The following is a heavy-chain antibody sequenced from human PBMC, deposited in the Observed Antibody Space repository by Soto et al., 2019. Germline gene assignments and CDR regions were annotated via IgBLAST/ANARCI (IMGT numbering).Heavy chain of an antibody. D-gene: IGHD6-25*01. CDR2: IYDSGST. CDR1: GGSISSGGQY. J-gene: IGHJ4*02. V-gene: IGHV4-31*01. CDR3: ARDAAEYYFDY. Sequence: QVQLKESGPGLVKPSQTLSLTCTVSGGSISSGGQYWSWIRQHPGKGLEWIGYIYDSGSTYYNPSLRSQVTISVDTSKKQFSLKLRSVTAADTAVYYCARDAAEYYFDYWGQGTLVTVSS.